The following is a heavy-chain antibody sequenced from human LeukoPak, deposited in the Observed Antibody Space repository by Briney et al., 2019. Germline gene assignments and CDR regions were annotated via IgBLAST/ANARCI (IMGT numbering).Heavy chain of an antibody. CDR2: IYPGDSYT. CDR1: GYSFTSYW. Sequence: GESLKIPCKGSGYSFTSYWIGWVRQMPGKGLEWMGIIYPGDSYTRYSPSFQGQVTISADKSISTAYLQWSSLKASDTAMYYRARLGTTVVTPLYYWGQGTLVTVSS. CDR3: ARLGTTVVTPLYY. D-gene: IGHD4-23*01. V-gene: IGHV5-51*01. J-gene: IGHJ4*02.